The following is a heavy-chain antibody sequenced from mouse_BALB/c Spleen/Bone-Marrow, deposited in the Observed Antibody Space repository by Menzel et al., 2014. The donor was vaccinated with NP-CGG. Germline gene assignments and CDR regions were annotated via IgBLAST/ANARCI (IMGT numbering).Heavy chain of an antibody. D-gene: IGHD2-4*01. CDR2: IWGDGST. Sequence: QVQLKHSGPGLVAPSQSLSITCTVSGFSLTGYGVSWVRQPPGKGLEWLGMIWGDGSTDYNSALKSGLSINKDNSKSQVFLKMNSLQTDDTARYYCARDSFLITRALDYWGQGTSVTVSS. J-gene: IGHJ4*01. V-gene: IGHV2-6-7*01. CDR3: ARDSFLITRALDY. CDR1: GFSLTGYG.